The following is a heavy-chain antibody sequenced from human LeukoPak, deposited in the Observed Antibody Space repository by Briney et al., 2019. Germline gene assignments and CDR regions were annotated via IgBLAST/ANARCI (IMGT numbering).Heavy chain of an antibody. CDR2: ISTSSSYI. J-gene: IGHJ3*02. CDR1: GFTFSSYS. V-gene: IGHV3-21*01. D-gene: IGHD3-22*01. Sequence: GGSLRLSCAASGFTFSSYSMNWVRQAPGKGLEWVSSISTSSSYIYYADSVKGRFTISRDNAKNSLYLQMHSLRAEDTAVYYCARVFGYYDSSGYYGGGAFDIWGQGTMVTVSS. CDR3: ARVFGYYDSSGYYGGGAFDI.